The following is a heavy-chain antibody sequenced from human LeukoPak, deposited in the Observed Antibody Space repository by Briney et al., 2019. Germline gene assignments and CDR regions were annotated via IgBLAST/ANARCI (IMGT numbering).Heavy chain of an antibody. Sequence: SGGSLRLSCAASGFTFSTYWMSWVRQAPGKGLECVANINQDGSEKYYVDSVKGRFTISRDNAKNSVYLQMNSLRAEDTAVYYCARSRSGAYWGQGTLVTVSS. V-gene: IGHV3-7*01. J-gene: IGHJ4*02. D-gene: IGHD2-8*02. CDR3: ARSRSGAY. CDR1: GFTFSTYW. CDR2: INQDGSEK.